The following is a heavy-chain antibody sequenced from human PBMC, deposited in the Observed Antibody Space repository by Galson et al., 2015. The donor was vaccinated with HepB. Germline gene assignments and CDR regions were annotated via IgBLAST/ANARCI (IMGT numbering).Heavy chain of an antibody. CDR1: GFTFSSYA. D-gene: IGHD3-22*01. CDR3: ARASGYPYYFDY. Sequence: SLRLSCAASGFTFSSYAMHWVRQAPGKGLEWVAVISYDGSNKYYADSVKGRSTISRDNSKNTLYLQMNSLRAEDTAVYYCARASGYPYYFDYWGQGTLVTVSS. CDR2: ISYDGSNK. J-gene: IGHJ4*02. V-gene: IGHV3-30*04.